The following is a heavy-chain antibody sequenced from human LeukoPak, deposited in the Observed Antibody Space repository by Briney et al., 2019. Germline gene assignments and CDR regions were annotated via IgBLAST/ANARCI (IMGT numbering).Heavy chain of an antibody. CDR1: GGSISSYY. V-gene: IGHV4-59*12. CDR3: ARGGDSYGY. J-gene: IGHJ4*02. CDR2: IYYSGST. Sequence: SETLSLTCTVSGGSISSYYWSWIRQPPGKGLEWIGYIYYSGSTYYNPSLKSRVTISVDTSKNQFSLKLSSVTAADTAVYYCARGGDSYGYWGQGTLVTVSS. D-gene: IGHD5-18*01.